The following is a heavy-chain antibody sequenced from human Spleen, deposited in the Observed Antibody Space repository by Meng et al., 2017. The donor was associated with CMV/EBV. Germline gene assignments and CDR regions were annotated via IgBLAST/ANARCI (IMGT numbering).Heavy chain of an antibody. D-gene: IGHD4-17*01. CDR3: AKGTTGWDYYGMDV. CDR2: ISGSGGST. CDR1: GFTFSSYS. Sequence: GESLKISCAASGFTFSSYSMNWVRQAPGKGLEWVSAISGSGGSTYYADSVKGRFTISRDNSKNTLYLQMNSLRAEDTAVYYCAKGTTGWDYYGMDVWGQGTTVTVSS. J-gene: IGHJ6*02. V-gene: IGHV3-23*01.